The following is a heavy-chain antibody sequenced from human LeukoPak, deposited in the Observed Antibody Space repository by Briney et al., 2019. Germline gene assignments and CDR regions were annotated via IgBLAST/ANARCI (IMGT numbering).Heavy chain of an antibody. CDR1: GYSFTSYW. Sequence: GESLKTSCKGSGYSFTSYWIGWMRQMPGKGLEWMGIIYPGDSDTRYSPSFQGQVTISADKSISTAYLQWSSLKASDTAMYYCARLYYGSNDAFDIWGQGTMVTVSS. V-gene: IGHV5-51*01. D-gene: IGHD3-10*01. J-gene: IGHJ3*02. CDR2: IYPGDSDT. CDR3: ARLYYGSNDAFDI.